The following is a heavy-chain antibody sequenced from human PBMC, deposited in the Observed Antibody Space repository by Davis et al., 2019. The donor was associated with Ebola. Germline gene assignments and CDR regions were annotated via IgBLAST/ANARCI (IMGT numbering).Heavy chain of an antibody. CDR1: GFTFSTYA. CDR3: ARESVVVPAVSYYYYYYGMDV. D-gene: IGHD2-2*01. Sequence: PGGSLRLSCAASGFTFSTYAMHWVRQAPGKGLEWVAVISYDGSNKYYADSVKGRFTISRDNSNNTLYLQMNSLRAEDTAVYYCARESVVVPAVSYYYYYYGMDVWGQGTTVTVSS. CDR2: ISYDGSNK. J-gene: IGHJ6*02. V-gene: IGHV3-30-3*01.